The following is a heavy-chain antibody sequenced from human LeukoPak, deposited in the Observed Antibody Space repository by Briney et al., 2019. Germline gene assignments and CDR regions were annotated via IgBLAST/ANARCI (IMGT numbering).Heavy chain of an antibody. J-gene: IGHJ4*02. CDR1: GLNLNNYG. D-gene: IGHD1-26*01. CDR2: IRYDGSNK. V-gene: IGHV3-30*02. CDR3: AKDSGSYWADYFDY. Sequence: GGSLRLSCAASGLNLNNYGMHWVRQAPGKGLEWVAFIRYDGSNKYYADSVKGRFTISRDNSKNTLYLQMNSLRAEDTAVYYCAKDSGSYWADYFDYWGQGTLVTVSS.